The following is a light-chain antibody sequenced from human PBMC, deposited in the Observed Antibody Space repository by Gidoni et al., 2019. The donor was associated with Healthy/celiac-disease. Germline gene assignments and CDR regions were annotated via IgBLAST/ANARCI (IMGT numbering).Light chain of an antibody. CDR2: AAS. CDR1: QSMSSY. J-gene: IGKJ2*01. V-gene: IGKV1-39*01. Sequence: DIQMTQSPSSPSASVGDRVTITCRASQSMSSYLNWYQQKPGKAPKLLIYAASSLQSGVPSRFSGSGSGTDFTLTISSLQPEDFATYYCQQSYSTPMYTFGQGTKLEIK. CDR3: QQSYSTPMYT.